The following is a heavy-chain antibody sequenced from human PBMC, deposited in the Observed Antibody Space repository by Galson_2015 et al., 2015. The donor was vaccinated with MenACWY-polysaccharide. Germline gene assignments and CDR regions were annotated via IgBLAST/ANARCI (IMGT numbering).Heavy chain of an antibody. V-gene: IGHV3-30-3*02. CDR3: VKGTRSSYGSGVGWFDH. Sequence: SLKLSCTASGYTFTSYAMNWVRQAPGQGLEWLTFINTDAGNPYYADSVKGRFTFSMDNSKNTLYVQISSLRAEGTATYYCVKGTRSSYGSGVGWFDHWGQGTLVTVSS. J-gene: IGHJ5*02. CDR2: INTDAGNP. CDR1: GYTFTSYA. D-gene: IGHD3-10*01.